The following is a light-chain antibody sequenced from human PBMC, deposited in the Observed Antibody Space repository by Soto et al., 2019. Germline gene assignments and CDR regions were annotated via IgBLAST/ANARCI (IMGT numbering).Light chain of an antibody. Sequence: EIVMTQSPATLSVSPGETATLSCRASQSVSNNVAWYQPKPGQAPRLLILGASTRATGIPDRFSGSGSGTDFALTITRLEPEDFAVYYCQQYGSSPWTFGQGTKVDIK. V-gene: IGKV3-20*01. CDR1: QSVSNN. J-gene: IGKJ1*01. CDR3: QQYGSSPWT. CDR2: GAS.